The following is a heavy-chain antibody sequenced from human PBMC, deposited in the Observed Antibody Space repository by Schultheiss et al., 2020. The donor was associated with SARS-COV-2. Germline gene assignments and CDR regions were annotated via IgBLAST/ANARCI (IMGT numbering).Heavy chain of an antibody. D-gene: IGHD4-17*01. Sequence: GGSLRLSCAASGFTFSDYAMSWVRQAPGKGLEWVSTISGSGGSTYYADSVKGRFTISRDNSKNTLYLQMNSLRAEDTAVYYCVRTHGADNWFDPWGQGTLVTVSS. CDR3: VRTHGADNWFDP. V-gene: IGHV3-23*01. J-gene: IGHJ5*02. CDR1: GFTFSDYA. CDR2: ISGSGGST.